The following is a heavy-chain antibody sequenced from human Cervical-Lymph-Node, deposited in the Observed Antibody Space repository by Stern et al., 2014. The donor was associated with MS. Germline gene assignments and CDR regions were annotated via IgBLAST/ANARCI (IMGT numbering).Heavy chain of an antibody. V-gene: IGHV3-30*04. CDR2: ISFDGNNK. CDR3: AREWELRH. CDR1: GFTFSSYA. D-gene: IGHD1-26*01. J-gene: IGHJ4*02. Sequence: QLVQSGGGVVQPGRSLRLSCAASGFTFSSYAMHWVRQAPGKGLEWVAVISFDGNNKYYADSVKGRFTISRDNSKNTLYLQMKSLRADDTAVYYCAREWELRHWGQGTLVTVSP.